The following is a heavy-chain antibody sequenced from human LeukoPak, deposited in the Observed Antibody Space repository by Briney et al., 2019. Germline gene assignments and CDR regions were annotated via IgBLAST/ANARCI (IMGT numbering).Heavy chain of an antibody. CDR3: AREIAAAVFGGFDP. J-gene: IGHJ5*02. D-gene: IGHD6-13*01. CDR1: GYTFTSNG. V-gene: IGHV1-18*01. Sequence: ASVKVSCKASGYTFTSNGISWVRQAPGQGLEWMGWISAYNGNTNYAQKLQGRVTMTTDTSTSTAYMELKSLRSDDTAVYYCAREIAAAVFGGFDPWGQGTLVTVSS. CDR2: ISAYNGNT.